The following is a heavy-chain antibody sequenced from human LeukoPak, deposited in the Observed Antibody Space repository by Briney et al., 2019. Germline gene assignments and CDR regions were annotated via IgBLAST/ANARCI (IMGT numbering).Heavy chain of an antibody. CDR3: ARKGSLGELSPYFDY. D-gene: IGHD3-16*02. Sequence: LRLSCAASGFTFSSYWMHWVRQHPGKGLEWIGYIYYSGSTYYNPSLKSRVTISVDTSKNQFSLKLSSVTAADTAVYYCARKGSLGELSPYFDYWGQGTLVTVSS. V-gene: IGHV4-31*02. CDR1: GFTFSSYW. J-gene: IGHJ4*02. CDR2: IYYSGST.